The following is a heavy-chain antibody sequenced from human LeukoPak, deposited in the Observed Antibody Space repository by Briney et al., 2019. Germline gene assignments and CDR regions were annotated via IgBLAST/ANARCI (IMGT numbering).Heavy chain of an antibody. J-gene: IGHJ6*03. CDR3: ARLSYYDRSGCYAYHYSYYTDV. CDR2: IYYSGST. D-gene: IGHD3-22*01. V-gene: IGHV4-59*01. Sequence: PSETLSLTCTVSGGSISSYYWSWIRQPPGKGLEWIGYIYYSGSTNYTPSLKSRVTISVDTSKNQFSLKLSSVTAADTAVYYCARLSYYDRSGCYAYHYSYYTDVSSKRTTPTIYS. CDR1: GGSISSYY.